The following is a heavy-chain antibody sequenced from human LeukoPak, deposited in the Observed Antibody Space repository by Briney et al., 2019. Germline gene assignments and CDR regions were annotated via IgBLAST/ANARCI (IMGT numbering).Heavy chain of an antibody. CDR1: GGSFSGYY. V-gene: IGHV4-34*01. D-gene: IGHD4-17*01. CDR3: AKPDGDYVGQLDAFDI. Sequence: SETLSLTCTVYGGSFSGYYWSWIRQPPGKGLEWIGEINHSGSTNYNPSLKSRVTISVDTSKNQFSLKLSSVTAADTAVFYCAKPDGDYVGQLDAFDIWGQGTMVTVSS. J-gene: IGHJ3*02. CDR2: INHSGST.